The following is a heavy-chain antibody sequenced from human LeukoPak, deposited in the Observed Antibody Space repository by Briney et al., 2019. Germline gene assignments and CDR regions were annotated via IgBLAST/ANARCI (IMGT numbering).Heavy chain of an antibody. J-gene: IGHJ4*02. CDR1: GYTFTSYG. D-gene: IGHD6-19*01. V-gene: IGHV1-18*01. CDR2: ISAYNGNT. CDR3: AREKIAVAGIGVPLDY. Sequence: GASVKVSCKASGYTFTSYGISWVRQAPGQGLEWMRWISAYNGNTNYAQKLQGRVTMTTDTSTSTAYMELRGLRSDDTAVYYYAREKIAVAGIGVPLDYWGQGTLVTVSS.